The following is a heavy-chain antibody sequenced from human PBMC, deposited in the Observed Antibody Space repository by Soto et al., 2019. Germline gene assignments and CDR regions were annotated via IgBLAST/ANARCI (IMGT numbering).Heavy chain of an antibody. V-gene: IGHV3-33*06. Sequence: GGSLRLSCAASGFTFSTYGMHWVRQAPGKGLEWLAIIWYDGTNKFYADSVKGRFTVSRDNYKNTLYLQMNGLRAEDTAVYYCAKDGPRIAAAGTYPDHWGQGTLVTVSS. CDR3: AKDGPRIAAAGTYPDH. CDR1: GFTFSTYG. D-gene: IGHD6-13*01. CDR2: IWYDGTNK. J-gene: IGHJ1*01.